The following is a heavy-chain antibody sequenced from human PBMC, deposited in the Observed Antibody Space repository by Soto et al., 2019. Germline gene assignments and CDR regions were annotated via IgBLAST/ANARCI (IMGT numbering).Heavy chain of an antibody. V-gene: IGHV4-61*01. D-gene: IGHD3-22*01. J-gene: IGHJ4*02. CDR3: ARGDHDWGDDYGGYSYLHYFDF. CDR2: VSYTGST. Sequence: QVQLRESGPGLVKPSETLSLTCTVSGDSLKSNSYSWTWIRHSPGKGLQWIGSVSYTGSTNYNPSLEGRVTMSIDTSKHRFSLRLSSVTAADTAVYYCARGDHDWGDDYGGYSYLHYFDFWGQGTPVTVSS. CDR1: GDSLKSNSYS.